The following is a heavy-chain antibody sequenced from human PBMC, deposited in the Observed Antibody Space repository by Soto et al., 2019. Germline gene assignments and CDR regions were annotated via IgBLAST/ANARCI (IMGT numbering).Heavy chain of an antibody. CDR1: GGTFSSYT. CDR3: ARDDPSYSSSWDFDY. D-gene: IGHD6-13*01. V-gene: IGHV1-69*04. J-gene: IGHJ4*02. Sequence: SVKVSCKASGGTFSSYTISWVRQAPGQGLEWMGRIIPILGIANYAQKFQGRVTITADKSTSTAYMELSSLRSEDTAVYYCARDDPSYSSSWDFDYWGQGTLVTVSS. CDR2: IIPILGIA.